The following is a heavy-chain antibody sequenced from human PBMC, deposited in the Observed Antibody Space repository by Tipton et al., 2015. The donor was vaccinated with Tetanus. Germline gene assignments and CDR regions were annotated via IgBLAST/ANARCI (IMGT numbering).Heavy chain of an antibody. J-gene: IGHJ5*02. CDR1: GGSLNSGTFY. CDR2: VYYNGNT. CDR3: ARSADNWFDL. Sequence: TLSLTCTVSGGSLNSGTFYWDWIRQPPGKGLEWIGNVYYNGNTLENPSLKGRVTLSLDKSKNQFSLKLTSVTAADTAVYFCARSADNWFDLWGKGTLVTVSS. V-gene: IGHV4-39*01.